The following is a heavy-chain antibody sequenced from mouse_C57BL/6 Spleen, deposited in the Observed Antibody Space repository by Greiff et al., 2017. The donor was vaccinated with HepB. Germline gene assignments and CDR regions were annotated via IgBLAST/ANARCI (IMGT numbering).Heavy chain of an antibody. CDR2: INPSTGGT. Sequence: EVQLQQSGPELVKPGASVKISCKASGYSFTGYYMNWVKQSPEKSLEWIGEINPSTGGTTYNQKFKAKATLTVDKSSSTAYMQLKSLTSEDSAVYYCARSALPRRDPWFAYWGQGTLVTVSA. CDR1: GYSFTGYY. CDR3: ARSALPRRDPWFAY. J-gene: IGHJ3*01. V-gene: IGHV1-42*01. D-gene: IGHD5-5*01.